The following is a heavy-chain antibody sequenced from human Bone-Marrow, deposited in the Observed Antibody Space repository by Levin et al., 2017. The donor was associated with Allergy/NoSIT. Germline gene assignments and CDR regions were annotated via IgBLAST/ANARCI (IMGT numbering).Heavy chain of an antibody. CDR2: IIPIFGTA. Sequence: SVKVSCKASGGTFSSYAISWVRQAPGQGLEWMGGIIPIFGTANYAQKFQGRVTITADKSTSTAYMELSSLRSEDTAVYYCARDSSTSWGQTSITHYYYDDYMDVWGKGTTVTVSS. J-gene: IGHJ6*03. CDR1: GGTFSSYA. CDR3: ARDSSTSWGQTSITHYYYDDYMDV. D-gene: IGHD2-2*01. V-gene: IGHV1-69*06.